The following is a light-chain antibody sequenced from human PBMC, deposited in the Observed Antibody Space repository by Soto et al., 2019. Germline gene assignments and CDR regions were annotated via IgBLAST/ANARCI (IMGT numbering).Light chain of an antibody. Sequence: QSVLTQPASVSGSPGQSITISCTGTSSDVGGYNYVSWYQQHPGKAPKLMIYEVSNRPSGVSNRFSGSKSGNTASLTISGLQAEDEADYYCSSYTSSPGVFGTGTKVTVL. CDR3: SSYTSSPGV. CDR1: SSDVGGYNY. J-gene: IGLJ1*01. V-gene: IGLV2-14*01. CDR2: EVS.